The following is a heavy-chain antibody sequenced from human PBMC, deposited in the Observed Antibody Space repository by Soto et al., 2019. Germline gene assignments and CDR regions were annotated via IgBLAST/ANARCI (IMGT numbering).Heavy chain of an antibody. J-gene: IGHJ5*02. CDR2: IFRSGST. CDR3: TRDVWSGFYKWFDL. D-gene: IGHD3-3*01. Sequence: QVYLQESGPGLVKPSGTLSLTCTVSSGSISNGDWWSWVRQPPGKGLEWIGAIFRSGSTDYNPSLKSRATISIDKSKNQIFLKLSSVNAADTAVYYCTRDVWSGFYKWFDLWGQGTLVTVSS. CDR1: SGSISNGDW. V-gene: IGHV4-4*02.